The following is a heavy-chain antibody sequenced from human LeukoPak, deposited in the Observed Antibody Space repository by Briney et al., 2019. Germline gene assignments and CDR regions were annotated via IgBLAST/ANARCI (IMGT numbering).Heavy chain of an antibody. CDR1: GVTLRNYA. CDR3: ARDPRRYCSSTSCYYNWFDP. CDR2: ISASGGST. Sequence: GGSLRLSCAVSGVTLRNYAMSWVRQAPGRGREWVSVISASGGSTYYADSVKGRFTISRDNSKNTLYLQMNSLRAEDTAVYYCARDPRRYCSSTSCYYNWFDPWGQGTLVTVSS. V-gene: IGHV3-23*01. J-gene: IGHJ5*02. D-gene: IGHD2-2*01.